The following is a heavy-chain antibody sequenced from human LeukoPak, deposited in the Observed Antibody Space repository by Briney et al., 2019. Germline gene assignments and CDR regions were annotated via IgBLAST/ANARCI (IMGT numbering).Heavy chain of an antibody. J-gene: IGHJ6*02. CDR1: GFTFSSYG. D-gene: IGHD3-3*01. V-gene: IGHV3-33*01. Sequence: GGSLRLSCAASGFTFSSYGMHWVHQAPGKGLEWVAVIWYDGSNKYYADSVKGRFTISRDNSKNTLYLQMNSLRAEDTAVYYCARERFLEWLTNYYYYGMDVWGQGTTVTVSS. CDR3: ARERFLEWLTNYYYYGMDV. CDR2: IWYDGSNK.